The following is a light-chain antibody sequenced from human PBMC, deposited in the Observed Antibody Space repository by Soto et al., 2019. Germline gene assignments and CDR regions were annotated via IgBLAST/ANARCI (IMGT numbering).Light chain of an antibody. CDR1: QTISSW. CDR3: QHYNSYSEA. CDR2: KAS. Sequence: DIPMTQSPSPLSGSVGDGVTITGRASQTISSWLAWYQQKPGKAPKLLIYKASTLKSGVPSRFSGSGSGTECTLTISSLQTDDVATYYCQHYNSYSEAFGQGTKVDIK. V-gene: IGKV1-5*03. J-gene: IGKJ1*01.